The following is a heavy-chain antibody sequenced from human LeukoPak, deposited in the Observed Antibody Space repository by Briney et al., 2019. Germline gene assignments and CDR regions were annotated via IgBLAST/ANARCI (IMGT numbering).Heavy chain of an antibody. Sequence: ASVKLCRSFSAYTLTEISFDWMRHAPGPGHERMGGFYPEDGETIYAQKFQGRVTMTEDTSTDTAYMALSSLRSEDTAVYYCAIYPKNPYYCYYMDFWGKGTTVTVSS. V-gene: IGHV1-24*01. CDR2: FYPEDGET. J-gene: IGHJ6*03. CDR3: AIYPKNPYYCYYMDF. CDR1: AYTLTEIS.